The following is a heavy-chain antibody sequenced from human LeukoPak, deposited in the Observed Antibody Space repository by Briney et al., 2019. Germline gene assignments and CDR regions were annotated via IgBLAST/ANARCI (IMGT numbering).Heavy chain of an antibody. CDR2: MYNSGST. Sequence: SETLSLTCTVSGGSISSYYCSWIRQPPGKGLEWIGYMYNSGSTKYNPSLKSRVTISVDTAKNQFSLKLSSVTAADTAVYYCARVGYYDSSGYYSPYYYYYMDVWGKGTTVTVSS. V-gene: IGHV4-59*01. J-gene: IGHJ6*03. D-gene: IGHD3-22*01. CDR1: GGSISSYY. CDR3: ARVGYYDSSGYYSPYYYYYMDV.